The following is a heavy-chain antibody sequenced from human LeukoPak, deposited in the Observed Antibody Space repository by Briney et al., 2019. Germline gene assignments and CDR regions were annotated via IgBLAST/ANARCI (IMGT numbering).Heavy chain of an antibody. CDR2: INPDSGNT. J-gene: IGHJ4*02. D-gene: IGHD3-16*01. Sequence: GASVKVSCKASTYTFTTYGISWVRRAPGQGLEWMGWINPDSGNTNYAQKFQDRVTVTTDTSTNTIYMELRCLTSADTAVYYCARDWGAPATGMTGFDNWGQGSLVTVSS. CDR3: ARDWGAPATGMTGFDN. V-gene: IGHV1-18*04. CDR1: TYTFTTYG.